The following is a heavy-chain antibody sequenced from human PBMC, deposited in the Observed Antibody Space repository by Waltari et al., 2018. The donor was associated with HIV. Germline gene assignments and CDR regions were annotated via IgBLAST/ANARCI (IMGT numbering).Heavy chain of an antibody. CDR2: IYYSGST. CDR3: ARGVVVPAAMGYYYGMDV. CDR1: GGSISSYY. V-gene: IGHV4-59*01. D-gene: IGHD2-2*01. Sequence: QVQLQESGPGLVKPSETLSLTCTVSGGSISSYYWSWIRQPPGKGLEWIGYIYYSGSTNYNPSLKSRVTISVDTSKNQFSLKLSSVTAADTAVYYCARGVVVPAAMGYYYGMDVWGQGTTVTVSS. J-gene: IGHJ6*02.